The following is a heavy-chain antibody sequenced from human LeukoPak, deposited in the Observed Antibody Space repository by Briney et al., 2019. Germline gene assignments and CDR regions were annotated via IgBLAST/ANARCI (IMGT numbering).Heavy chain of an antibody. CDR1: GFTFSSYA. D-gene: IGHD5-18*01. J-gene: IGHJ4*02. Sequence: GGSLRLSCAASGFTFSSYAMHWVRQAPGKGLEYVSAISSNGGSTYYANSVKGRFTISRDNSKNTLYLQMGSLRAEDMAVYYCARDGSPSTWIQLWPLDYWGQGTLVTVSS. CDR2: ISSNGGST. CDR3: ARDGSPSTWIQLWPLDY. V-gene: IGHV3-64*01.